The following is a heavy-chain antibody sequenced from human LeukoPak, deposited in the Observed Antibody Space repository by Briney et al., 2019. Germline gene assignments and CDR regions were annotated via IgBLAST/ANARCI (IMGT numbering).Heavy chain of an antibody. CDR1: GGAISSYY. CDR2: IYYSGST. Sequence: SETLSLTCTVSGGAISSYYWAWLRQPPEKGLEWIGTIYYSGSTYYNVSLKSRVTISVDTSKNQFSLNLSSVTAADTAVYYCARLRSPGDFDYWGQGTLVTVSS. J-gene: IGHJ4*02. D-gene: IGHD1-26*01. V-gene: IGHV4-39*07. CDR3: ARLRSPGDFDY.